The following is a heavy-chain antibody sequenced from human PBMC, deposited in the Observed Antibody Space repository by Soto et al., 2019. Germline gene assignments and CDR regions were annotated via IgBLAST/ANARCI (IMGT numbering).Heavy chain of an antibody. CDR3: AKVSSSWYAGFFDL. Sequence: GGSLRLSCTASGFTFSSHAMTWVRQAPGKGLEWVSGLSDSGGSIYYADSVKGRFTIFRDNSMNTLYLQMNTLRAEDTAVYYCAKVSSSWYAGFFDLWGQGTLVTVSS. V-gene: IGHV3-23*01. CDR2: LSDSGGSI. D-gene: IGHD6-13*01. J-gene: IGHJ4*02. CDR1: GFTFSSHA.